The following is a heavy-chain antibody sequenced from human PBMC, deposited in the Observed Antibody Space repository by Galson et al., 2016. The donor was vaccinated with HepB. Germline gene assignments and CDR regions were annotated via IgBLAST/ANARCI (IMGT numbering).Heavy chain of an antibody. Sequence: SLRLSCAASGFTFSSYGMHWVRQAPGKGLEWVAAITYDGSNKYYADSVKGRFTISRDNSKNTLYLQMNSLRAEDTAVYYCAKSITIFGVVITSHFDYWGQGTLVTVSS. CDR3: AKSITIFGVVITSHFDY. V-gene: IGHV3-30*18. CDR2: ITYDGSNK. CDR1: GFTFSSYG. D-gene: IGHD3-3*01. J-gene: IGHJ4*02.